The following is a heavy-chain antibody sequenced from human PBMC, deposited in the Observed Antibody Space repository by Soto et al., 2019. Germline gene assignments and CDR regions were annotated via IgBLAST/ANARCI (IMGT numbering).Heavy chain of an antibody. CDR3: AREFPDTAMVTPPDY. J-gene: IGHJ4*02. V-gene: IGHV3-48*02. CDR2: ISSSSSTI. D-gene: IGHD5-18*01. Sequence: EVQLVESGGGLVQPGGSLRLSCAASGFTFSSYSMNWVRQAPGKGLEWVSYISSSSSTIYYADSVKGRFTISRDNAKNSLYLQRNSLRDEDSAVYYCAREFPDTAMVTPPDYWGQGTLVTVSS. CDR1: GFTFSSYS.